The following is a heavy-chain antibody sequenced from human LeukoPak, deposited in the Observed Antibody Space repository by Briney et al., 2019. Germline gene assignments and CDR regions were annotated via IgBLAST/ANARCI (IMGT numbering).Heavy chain of an antibody. D-gene: IGHD2-15*01. Sequence: SETLSLTCTVSGGSISSYYWSWIRQPPGKGLEWIGYIYYSGSTNYNPSLKSRVTISVDTSKNQFSLKLSSVTAADTAVYYCARSVVVVAAEEFYFDYWGQGTLVIVSS. CDR1: GGSISSYY. J-gene: IGHJ4*02. V-gene: IGHV4-59*01. CDR3: ARSVVVVAAEEFYFDY. CDR2: IYYSGST.